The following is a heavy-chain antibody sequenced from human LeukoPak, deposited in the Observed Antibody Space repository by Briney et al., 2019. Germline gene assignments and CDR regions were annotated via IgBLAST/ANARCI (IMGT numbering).Heavy chain of an antibody. V-gene: IGHV3-43*02. D-gene: IGHD3-22*01. CDR3: AKGAASITMIHDAFDI. Sequence: TGGSLRLSCAASGFTFDDYAMHWVRQAPAKGLEWVSFISGDGGSTYYAHSVKGRFTISRDNSKNSLYLQMNSLRTEDTTLYYCAKGAASITMIHDAFDIWGQGTMVTVSS. J-gene: IGHJ3*02. CDR1: GFTFDDYA. CDR2: ISGDGGST.